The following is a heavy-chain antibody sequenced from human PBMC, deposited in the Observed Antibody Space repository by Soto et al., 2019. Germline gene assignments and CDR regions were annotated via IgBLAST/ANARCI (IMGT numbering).Heavy chain of an antibody. V-gene: IGHV3-21*01. CDR2: ISSTTNYI. Sequence: EVQLVESGGGLVKPGGSLRLSCAASGFTFTRYSMNWVRQAPGKGLEWVSSISSTTNYIYYADSMKGRFTVSRDNAKNSVYVQMTSLSADDTALYYCARESEDLTSNFDYWGQGTLVTVSS. CDR3: ARESEDLTSNFDY. J-gene: IGHJ4*02. CDR1: GFTFTRYS.